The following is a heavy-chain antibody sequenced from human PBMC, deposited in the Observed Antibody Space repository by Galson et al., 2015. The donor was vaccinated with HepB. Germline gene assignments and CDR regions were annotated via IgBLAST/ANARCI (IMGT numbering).Heavy chain of an antibody. CDR3: ARAYYSGSGSSYYCGMDV. D-gene: IGHD3-10*01. CDR1: GDSVSSNSAA. CDR2: TYYRSKWYD. Sequence: CAISGDSVSSNSAAWNWIRQSPSRGLEWLGRTYYRSKWYDDYAVSVNSRITINPDTSKNQFSLQLNSVTPEDTAVYYCARAYYSGSGSSYYCGMDVWGQGTTVTVSS. J-gene: IGHJ6*02. V-gene: IGHV6-1*01.